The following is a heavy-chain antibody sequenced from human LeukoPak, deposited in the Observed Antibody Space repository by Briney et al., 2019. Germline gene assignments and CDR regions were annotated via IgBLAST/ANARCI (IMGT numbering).Heavy chain of an antibody. CDR2: ISGYNGNT. V-gene: IGHV1-18*01. CDR1: GYTFTTYN. Sequence: ASVKVSCKASGYTFTTYNINWVRQAPGRGLEWMGWISGYNGNTNYAQKLQGRVTMTTDTSTSTAYMELRSLRSDDTAVYYCARYSSFDYWGQGTLVTVSS. CDR3: ARYSSFDY. J-gene: IGHJ4*02. D-gene: IGHD5-18*01.